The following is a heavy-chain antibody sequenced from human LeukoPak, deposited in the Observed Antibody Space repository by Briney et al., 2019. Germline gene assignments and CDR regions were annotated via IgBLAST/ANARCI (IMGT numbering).Heavy chain of an antibody. D-gene: IGHD5-24*01. V-gene: IGHV5-51*01. CDR1: GYSLTSYW. Sequence: GESLKIYCKGSGYSLTSYWIGLVRQMPRKGLEWMGIIYPGDSDTRYSPSFQGQVTISADKSISTAYLQWSSLKASDTAMYYCARHAEMATLEDAFDIWGQGTMVTVSS. CDR3: ARHAEMATLEDAFDI. CDR2: IYPGDSDT. J-gene: IGHJ3*02.